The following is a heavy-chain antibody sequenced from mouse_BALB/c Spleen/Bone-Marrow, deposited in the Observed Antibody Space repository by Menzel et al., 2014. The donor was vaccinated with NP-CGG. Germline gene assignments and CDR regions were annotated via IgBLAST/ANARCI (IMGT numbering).Heavy chain of an antibody. CDR2: ISSGGSYT. Sequence: EVKVVESGGDLVKPGGSLKLSCAASGFTFSSYGMSWVRQTPDKRLEWVATISSGGSYTYYPDSVKGRFTISRDNAKNTLYLQMSSLKSEDTAMYYCASGNYYAMDYWGQGTSVTASS. D-gene: IGHD1-1*01. J-gene: IGHJ4*01. CDR3: ASGNYYAMDY. CDR1: GFTFSSYG. V-gene: IGHV5-6*01.